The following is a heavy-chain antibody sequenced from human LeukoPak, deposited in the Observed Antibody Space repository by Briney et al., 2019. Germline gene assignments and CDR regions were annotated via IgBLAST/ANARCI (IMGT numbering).Heavy chain of an antibody. J-gene: IGHJ4*02. CDR1: GFTVSNNY. CDR3: AGRRVLDASLDY. D-gene: IGHD3-16*01. Sequence: GGSLRLSCAASGFTVSNNYMSWVRQAPGKGLEWVSVIYSGDDTYYVESVKGRFTISRDNSKNTLFLQMSRLRAEDTAVYYCAGRRVLDASLDYWGQGTLVTLSS. V-gene: IGHV3-66*02. CDR2: IYSGDDT.